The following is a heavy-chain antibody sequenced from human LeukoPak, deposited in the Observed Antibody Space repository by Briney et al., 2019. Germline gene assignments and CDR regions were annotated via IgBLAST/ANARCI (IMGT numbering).Heavy chain of an antibody. V-gene: IGHV3-66*01. D-gene: IGHD3-3*01. J-gene: IGHJ4*02. CDR3: ARDLEV. CDR1: GFTFSSDS. CDR2: IYRGNST. Sequence: PGGSLRLSCAASGFTFSSDSMNWVRQAPGKGLEWVSVIYRGNSTYYADSVQGRFTISRDNSKNTLYLQMNGLRAEDTAMYYCARDLEVWGQGTLVTVSS.